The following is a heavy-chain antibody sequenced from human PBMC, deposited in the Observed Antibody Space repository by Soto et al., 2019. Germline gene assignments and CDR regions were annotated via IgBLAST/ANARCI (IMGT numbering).Heavy chain of an antibody. CDR3: ATFDLGRSLDAFDI. CDR1: GYTLTELS. Sequence: GASVEVSCKVSGYTLTELSMHWVRQAPGKGLEWMGGFDPEDGETIYAQKFQGRVTMTEDTSTDTAYMELSSLRSEDTAVYYCATFDLGRSLDAFDIWGQGTMVTVSS. D-gene: IGHD1-26*01. J-gene: IGHJ3*02. CDR2: FDPEDGET. V-gene: IGHV1-24*01.